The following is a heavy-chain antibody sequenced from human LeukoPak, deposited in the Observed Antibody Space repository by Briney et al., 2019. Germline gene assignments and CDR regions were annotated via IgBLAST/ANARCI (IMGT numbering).Heavy chain of an antibody. CDR1: GFTFSSYA. D-gene: IGHD1-26*01. Sequence: GGSLRLSCAASGFTFSSYAMNWVRQAPGKGLEWVPTISGDGGATHYADSVKGRFTISRANSKNTLFLQMNRLRAEDTAVYYCGKWGSIDWDYFEYWGQGTLVTASS. CDR3: GKWGSIDWDYFEY. CDR2: ISGDGGAT. J-gene: IGHJ4*02. V-gene: IGHV3-23*01.